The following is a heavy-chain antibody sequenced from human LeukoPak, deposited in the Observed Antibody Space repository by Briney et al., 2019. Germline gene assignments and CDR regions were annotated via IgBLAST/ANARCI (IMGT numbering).Heavy chain of an antibody. Sequence: GGSLRLSCAASGFTFSSYSMNWVRQAPGKGLEWVSSISSSSSYIYYADSVKGRSTISRDNAKNSLYPQMNSLRAEDTAVYYCASRVVVAANYGMDVWGQGTTVTVSS. CDR2: ISSSSSYI. D-gene: IGHD2-15*01. J-gene: IGHJ6*02. V-gene: IGHV3-21*01. CDR1: GFTFSSYS. CDR3: ASRVVVAANYGMDV.